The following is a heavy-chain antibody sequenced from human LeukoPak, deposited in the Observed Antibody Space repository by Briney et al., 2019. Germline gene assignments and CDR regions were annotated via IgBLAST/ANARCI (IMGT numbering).Heavy chain of an antibody. CDR1: GFTFTNYW. J-gene: IGHJ4*02. CDR3: ARGSSWYY. Sequence: PGGSLRLSCAASGFTFTNYWMYWVRQAPGKGLEWVANIKQDGSEKYYVDSVKGRFTISRDNAKNSLYLQMNSLRAEDTAVYYCARGSSWYYWGQGTLVTVSS. D-gene: IGHD6-13*01. V-gene: IGHV3-7*04. CDR2: IKQDGSEK.